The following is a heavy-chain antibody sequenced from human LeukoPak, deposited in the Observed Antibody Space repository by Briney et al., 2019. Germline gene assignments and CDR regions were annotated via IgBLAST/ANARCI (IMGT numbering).Heavy chain of an antibody. D-gene: IGHD2-2*02. CDR1: GYSFTSYW. CDR3: ARLSCSSTSCYMYLYYFDY. V-gene: IGHV5-51*01. Sequence: GESLKISCKCSGYSFTSYWIGWVRQMPGKGLEWMGIIYPGDSDTRYSPSFQGQVTISADKSISTAYLQWSSLKASDTAMYYCARLSCSSTSCYMYLYYFDYWGQGTLVTVSS. CDR2: IYPGDSDT. J-gene: IGHJ4*02.